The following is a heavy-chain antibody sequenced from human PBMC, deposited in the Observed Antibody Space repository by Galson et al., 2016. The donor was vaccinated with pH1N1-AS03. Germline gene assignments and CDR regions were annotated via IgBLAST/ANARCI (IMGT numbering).Heavy chain of an antibody. CDR2: VSGNGGSE. V-gene: IGHV3-23*01. Sequence: SLRLSCAASGFTFANTAMNWVRQAPGKGLAWVAAVSGNGGSEYYADSVKGRFTISRDNSKNTLFLQMNNLRAEDPAVYYCAKDRGHSSGWYPAFYFDSWGQGTQVTVSS. CDR1: GFTFANTA. D-gene: IGHD6-19*01. CDR3: AKDRGHSSGWYPAFYFDS. J-gene: IGHJ4*02.